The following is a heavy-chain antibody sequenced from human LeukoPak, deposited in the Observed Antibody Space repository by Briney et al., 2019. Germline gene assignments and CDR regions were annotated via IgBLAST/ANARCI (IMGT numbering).Heavy chain of an antibody. D-gene: IGHD6-19*01. CDR1: GFTFSSYG. Sequence: GGSLRLSCAASGFTFSSYGMHWVRQAPGKGLEWVAVIWYDGSNKYYADSVKGRFTISRDNSKNTLYLQMNSLRAEDTAVYYCARAGYASDWYVWFDPWGQGTLVTVSS. CDR3: ARAGYASDWYVWFDP. V-gene: IGHV3-33*01. J-gene: IGHJ5*02. CDR2: IWYDGSNK.